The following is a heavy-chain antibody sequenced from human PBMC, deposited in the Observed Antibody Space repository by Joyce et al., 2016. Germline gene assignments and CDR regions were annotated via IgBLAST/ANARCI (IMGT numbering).Heavy chain of an antibody. V-gene: IGHV1-69*01. J-gene: IGHJ4*02. D-gene: IGHD3-10*01. Sequence: VQLVQSGAEVKKPGSSVRVSCKVSGGNFRSYGLNWVRQAPGQGLEWMGSTFPLFGRADYAQRFQGRITIPADDSTTTVYMELRGLSSEDTATYSCARSGVRGARECYFDHWGRGTLVSVSS. CDR2: TFPLFGRA. CDR3: ARSGVRGARECYFDH. CDR1: GGNFRSYG.